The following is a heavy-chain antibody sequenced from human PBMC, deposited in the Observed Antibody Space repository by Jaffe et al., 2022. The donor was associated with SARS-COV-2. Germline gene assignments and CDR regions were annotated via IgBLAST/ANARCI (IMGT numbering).Heavy chain of an antibody. V-gene: IGHV4-59*01. J-gene: IGHJ4*02. CDR1: GGSISSYY. CDR2: IYYSGST. CDR3: ASHSGWYAHFDY. Sequence: QVQLQESGPGLVKPSETLSLTCTVSGGSISSYYWSWIRQPPGKGLEWIGYIYYSGSTNYNPSLKSRVTISVDTSKNQFSLKLSSVTAADTAVYYCASHSGWYAHFDYWGQGTLVTVSS. D-gene: IGHD6-19*01.